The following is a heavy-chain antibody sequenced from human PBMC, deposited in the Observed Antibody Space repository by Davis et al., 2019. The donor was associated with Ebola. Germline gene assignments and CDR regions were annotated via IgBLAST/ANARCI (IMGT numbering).Heavy chain of an antibody. V-gene: IGHV1-69*04. Sequence: SVKVSCKASGGTFSSYAISWVRQAPGQGLEWMGRIILILGIANYAQKFQGRVTITADKSTSTAYMELSSLRSEDTAVYYCARGYSGYDYAVLNWGQGTLVTVSS. CDR3: ARGYSGYDYAVLN. CDR2: IILILGIA. D-gene: IGHD5-12*01. J-gene: IGHJ4*02. CDR1: GGTFSSYA.